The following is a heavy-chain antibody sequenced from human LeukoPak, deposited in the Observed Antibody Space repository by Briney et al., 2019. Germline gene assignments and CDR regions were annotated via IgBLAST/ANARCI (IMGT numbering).Heavy chain of an antibody. D-gene: IGHD3-22*01. CDR3: ARDPTYYYDSSGYSTS. CDR2: IYYSGST. CDR1: GGSISSGGYY. Sequence: PSETLSLTCTVSGGSISSGGYYWSWIRQHPGTGLEWLGYIYYSGSTYYNPSLKSRVTISVDMSKNQFSLKLSSVTAADTAVYYCARDPTYYYDSSGYSTSWGQGTLVTVSS. V-gene: IGHV4-31*03. J-gene: IGHJ4*02.